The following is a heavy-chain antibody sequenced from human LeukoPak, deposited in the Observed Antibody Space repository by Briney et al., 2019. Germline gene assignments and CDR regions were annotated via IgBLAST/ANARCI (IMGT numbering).Heavy chain of an antibody. CDR2: ISGSGGST. J-gene: IGHJ4*02. Sequence: PGGSLRLSCAASGFTFSSYAMSWVRQAPGKGLEWVSAISGSGGSTYYADSVKGRFTISRDNSKNTLYLQMNSLRAEDTAVYYCAKYCSGGSCCGILDYWGQGTLVTVSS. V-gene: IGHV3-23*01. D-gene: IGHD2-15*01. CDR3: AKYCSGGSCCGILDY. CDR1: GFTFSSYA.